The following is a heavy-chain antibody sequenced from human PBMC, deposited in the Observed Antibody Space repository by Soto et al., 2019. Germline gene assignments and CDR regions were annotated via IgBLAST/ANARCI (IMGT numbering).Heavy chain of an antibody. CDR1: GYTFAHYG. D-gene: IGHD2-2*01. V-gene: IGHV1-18*01. Sequence: QVQLVQSGAEVKKPGASVKVSCKASGYTFAHYGIGWVRQAPGQGLEWVGWISAYNGNTHHAQNVQGRVTMTTDTSTSTAYMELRSLRSDDTAVYYCARGGQECSSTGCSYIYYDMDVWGQGTTVTVSS. J-gene: IGHJ6*02. CDR2: ISAYNGNT. CDR3: ARGGQECSSTGCSYIYYDMDV.